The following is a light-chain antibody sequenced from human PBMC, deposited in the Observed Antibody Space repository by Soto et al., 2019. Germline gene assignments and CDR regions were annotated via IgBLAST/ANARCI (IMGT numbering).Light chain of an antibody. CDR1: QSVSSSY. J-gene: IGKJ2*01. V-gene: IGKV3-20*01. Sequence: EIVLTQSPGTLSLSPGDRATLSCRASQSVSSSYLAWYQQKPGQAPRLLIYGASSRATGIPARFSGSGSGTDFILTISRLEPEDFAVYYCQQYGSSPVTFGQGTKLEIK. CDR2: GAS. CDR3: QQYGSSPVT.